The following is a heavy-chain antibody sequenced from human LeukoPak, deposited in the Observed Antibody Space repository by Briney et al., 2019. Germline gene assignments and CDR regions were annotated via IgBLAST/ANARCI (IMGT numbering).Heavy chain of an antibody. CDR2: ISSSSSYK. J-gene: IGHJ4*02. CDR3: ARGSATVTTALDD. V-gene: IGHV3-21*06. Sequence: GGSLRLSCTASGFSFSSYSMKWVRQAPGKGLEGVSCISSSSSYKNYADSVKGRFTISRDNDRNSLYLRMNSLRAEDTALYYCARGSATVTTALDDWGQGTLVIVSS. CDR1: GFSFSSYS. D-gene: IGHD4-17*01.